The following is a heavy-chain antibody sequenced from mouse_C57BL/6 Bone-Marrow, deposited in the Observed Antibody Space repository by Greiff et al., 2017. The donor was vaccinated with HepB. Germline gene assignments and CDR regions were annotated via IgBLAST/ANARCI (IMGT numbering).Heavy chain of an antibody. CDR2: IHPNSGST. CDR3: AREGAASGYYYGSSYWYFDV. V-gene: IGHV1-64*01. J-gene: IGHJ1*03. Sequence: VQLQQPGAELVKPGASVKLSCKASGYTFTSYWMHWVKQRPGQGLEWIGMIHPNSGSTNYNEKFKSKATLTVDKSSSTAYMKLSSLTSEDSAVYYCAREGAASGYYYGSSYWYFDVWGTGTTVTVSS. CDR1: GYTFTSYW. D-gene: IGHD1-1*01.